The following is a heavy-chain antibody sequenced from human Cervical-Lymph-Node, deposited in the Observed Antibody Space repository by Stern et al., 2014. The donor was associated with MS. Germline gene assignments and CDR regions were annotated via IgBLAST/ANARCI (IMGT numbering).Heavy chain of an antibody. J-gene: IGHJ3*01. CDR3: ARGGRSSGWSPPDAFDL. D-gene: IGHD6-19*01. V-gene: IGHV1-2*02. CDR1: GYTFTDYY. Sequence: QVQLGQSGAEVKKPGASVKVSCKASGYTFTDYYMHWVRQAPGKGLEWMGWIKPNRGGTNYAQKVQGRVTITRDTALNTAYMELGRLRSDDTAVYYCARGGRSSGWSPPDAFDLWGQGTMVTVSS. CDR2: IKPNRGGT.